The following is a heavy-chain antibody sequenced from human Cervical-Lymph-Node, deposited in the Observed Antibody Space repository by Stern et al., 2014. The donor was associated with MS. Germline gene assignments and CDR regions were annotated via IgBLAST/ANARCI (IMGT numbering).Heavy chain of an antibody. V-gene: IGHV3-74*01. CDR1: GFTFSANW. CDR3: ARGRGFFDY. Sequence: EVQLFESGGGLVQPGGSLRLSCAASGFTFSANWMHWVRQAPGKGLMRVSRNKGDGSSTNYADSVKGGFNISRDNAKNPMYLKINSMRAEDTAVYYGARGRGFFDYWGQGTLVTVSS. CDR2: NKGDGSST. J-gene: IGHJ4*02.